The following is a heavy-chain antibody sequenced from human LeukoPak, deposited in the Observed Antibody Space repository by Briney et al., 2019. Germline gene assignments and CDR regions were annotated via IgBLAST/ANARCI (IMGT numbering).Heavy chain of an antibody. CDR3: ARGDYYDSSGYLYASDI. D-gene: IGHD3-22*01. V-gene: IGHV4-38-2*01. CDR1: GYSISSGYY. Sequence: SETLSLTCAVSGYSISSGYYWGWIRQPPGKGLEWIGSIYHSGSTYYNPSLKSRVTISVDTSKNQFSLKLSSVTAADTAVYYCARGDYYDSSGYLYASDIWGQGTMVTVSS. J-gene: IGHJ3*02. CDR2: IYHSGST.